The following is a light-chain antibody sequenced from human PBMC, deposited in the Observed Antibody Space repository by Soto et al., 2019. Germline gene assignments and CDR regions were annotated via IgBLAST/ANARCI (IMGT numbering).Light chain of an antibody. CDR3: SSYTSSSTYWV. CDR2: EVS. CDR1: SSDVGGYNY. Sequence: QSVLTQPASVFGSPGQSITISCTGTSSDVGGYNYVSWYQQHPGKAPKLMIYEVSNRPSGVSNRFSGSKSGNTASLTISGLQAEDEADYYCSSYTSSSTYWVFGGGTKLTVL. J-gene: IGLJ3*02. V-gene: IGLV2-14*01.